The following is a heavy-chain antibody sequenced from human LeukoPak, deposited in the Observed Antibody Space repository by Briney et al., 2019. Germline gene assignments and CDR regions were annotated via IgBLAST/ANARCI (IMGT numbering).Heavy chain of an antibody. Sequence: ASVKVSCKASGYTFTGYNIYWVRQAPGQGLEWMGWINPNSGGTNYAQKFQGRVTMTRDTSISTAYMELSRLRSDDTAVYYCARSISGSSWSDDAFDIWGQGTMVTVSS. CDR1: GYTFTGYN. D-gene: IGHD1-26*01. CDR3: ARSISGSSWSDDAFDI. CDR2: INPNSGGT. J-gene: IGHJ3*02. V-gene: IGHV1-2*02.